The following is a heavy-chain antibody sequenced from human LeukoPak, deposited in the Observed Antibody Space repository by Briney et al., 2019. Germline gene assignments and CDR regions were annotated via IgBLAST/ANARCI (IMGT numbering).Heavy chain of an antibody. CDR2: ISYDGSNK. CDR3: ARDPPAGEYYDFWSGIFDY. Sequence: GGSLRLSCAASGFTFSSYAMHWVRQAPGKGLEWVAVISYDGSNKYYADSVKGRFTISRDNSKNTLYLQMNSLRAEDTAVYYRARDPPAGEYYDFWSGIFDYWGQGTLVTVSS. D-gene: IGHD3-3*01. J-gene: IGHJ4*02. CDR1: GFTFSSYA. V-gene: IGHV3-30-3*01.